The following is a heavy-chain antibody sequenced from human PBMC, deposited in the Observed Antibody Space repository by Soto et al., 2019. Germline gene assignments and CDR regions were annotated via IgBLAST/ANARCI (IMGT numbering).Heavy chain of an antibody. J-gene: IGHJ4*02. V-gene: IGHV3-30-3*01. CDR3: ARGGGHCTNGVCYPDY. D-gene: IGHD2-8*01. CDR1: GFTFSSYA. CDR2: ISYDGSNK. Sequence: QVQVVESGGGVVQPGRSLRLSCAASGFTFSSYAMHWVRQAPGKGLEWVAVISYDGSNKYYADSVKGRFTISRDNSKNTLYLQMNSLGADDTAVYSCARGGGHCTNGVCYPDYWGQGTLVTVSS.